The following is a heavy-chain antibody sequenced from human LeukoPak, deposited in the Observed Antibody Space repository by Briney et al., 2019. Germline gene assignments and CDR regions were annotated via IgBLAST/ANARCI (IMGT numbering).Heavy chain of an antibody. Sequence: PGGSLRLSCAASGFTFSSYAMHWVRQAPGKGLEYVSTINTNGGSTYYANSVKGRFTISRDNSKNTLYLQMGSLRAEDMAVYYCARVMRGYYYYMDVWGKGTTVTVSS. V-gene: IGHV3-64*01. CDR2: INTNGGST. CDR3: ARVMRGYYYYMDV. J-gene: IGHJ6*03. D-gene: IGHD3-10*01. CDR1: GFTFSSYA.